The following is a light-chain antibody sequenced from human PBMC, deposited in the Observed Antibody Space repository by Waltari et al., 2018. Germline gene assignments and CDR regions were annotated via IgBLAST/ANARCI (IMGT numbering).Light chain of an antibody. CDR2: WAS. CDR1: QSVLYSSANKSY. J-gene: IGKJ4*01. CDR3: QQYYSTPLT. V-gene: IGKV4-1*01. Sequence: DIVMTQSPDSLAVSLGERATINCKSSQSVLYSSANKSYLNWYQQKPGQPPKLLIYWASTRESGVPDRISGAGSGTDFTLTISSLQSEDVAVYYCQQYYSTPLTFGVGTKVEIK.